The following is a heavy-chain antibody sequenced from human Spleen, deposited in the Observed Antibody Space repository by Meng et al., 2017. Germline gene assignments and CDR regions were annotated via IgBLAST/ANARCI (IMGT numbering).Heavy chain of an antibody. CDR1: GGSISSGGYY. CDR3: AREIAAAGTARFDP. V-gene: IGHV4-31*03. J-gene: IGHJ5*02. D-gene: IGHD6-13*01. Sequence: LRLSCTVSGGSISSGGYYCNWIRQHPGKGLEWIGYISYSGSTYYNPSLKSRVTVSVDTSKNQFSLKLTSVTAADTAVYYCAREIAAAGTARFDPWGQGTLVTVSS. CDR2: ISYSGST.